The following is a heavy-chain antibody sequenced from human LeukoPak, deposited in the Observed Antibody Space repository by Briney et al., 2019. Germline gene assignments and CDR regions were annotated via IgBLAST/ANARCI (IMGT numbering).Heavy chain of an antibody. D-gene: IGHD2-15*01. CDR3: ARASCSGGSCYTHPGDYVDV. Sequence: PSETLSLTCTFPVGSISSHYWSWIRQPPGKGLEGIGYTYYIGSTNYNPSLKSLVSISVDTSKNQFSLKLSSVTAADTAVYYCARASCSGGSCYTHPGDYVDVWGKGTTVAVSS. J-gene: IGHJ6*03. V-gene: IGHV4-59*11. CDR2: TYYIGST. CDR1: VGSISSHY.